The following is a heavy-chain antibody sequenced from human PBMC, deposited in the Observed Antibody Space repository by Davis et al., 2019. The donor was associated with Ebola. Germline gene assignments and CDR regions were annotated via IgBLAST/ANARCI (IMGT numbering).Heavy chain of an antibody. CDR2: ISPNSGDT. Sequence: SCTTSGFTFSDSYMSWLRQVPGRGLESLSYISPNSGDTNYADSAKGRFTISRDNAKNSLYLQMNGLRAEDTAVYYCSRDPRRLPIWGPGTLVTVSS. CDR3: SRDPRRLPI. V-gene: IGHV3-11*06. J-gene: IGHJ4*02. CDR1: GFTFSDSY. D-gene: IGHD2-2*02.